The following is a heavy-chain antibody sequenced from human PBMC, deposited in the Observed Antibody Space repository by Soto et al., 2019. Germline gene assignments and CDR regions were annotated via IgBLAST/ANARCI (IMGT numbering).Heavy chain of an antibody. CDR2: INAGNGNT. V-gene: IGHV1-3*01. CDR1: GYTLTSYA. D-gene: IGHD6-19*01. J-gene: IGHJ5*02. Sequence: ASVKVSCKASGYTLTSYAMHWVRQAPGQRLEWMGWINAGNGNTKYSQKFQGRVTITRDTSASTAYMELSSLRSEDTAVYYCARDSSGWYGGPQNWFDPWGRG. CDR3: ARDSSGWYGGPQNWFDP.